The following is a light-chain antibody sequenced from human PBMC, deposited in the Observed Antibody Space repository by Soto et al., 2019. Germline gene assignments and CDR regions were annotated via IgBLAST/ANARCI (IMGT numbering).Light chain of an antibody. CDR1: QSINTN. CDR3: QQYNDWPRT. Sequence: EIGMTQSPATLSVSPGETVTLSCRPSQSINTNLAWYQQKPGQAPRLLMYGASTRATGLPDRFSGSGSGTEFTLTISSLQSEDFGVYYCQQYNDWPRTFGQGTRLEIK. CDR2: GAS. J-gene: IGKJ5*01. V-gene: IGKV3-15*01.